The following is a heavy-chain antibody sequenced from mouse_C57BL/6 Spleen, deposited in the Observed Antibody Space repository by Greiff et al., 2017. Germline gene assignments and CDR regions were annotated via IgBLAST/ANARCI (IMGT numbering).Heavy chain of an antibody. D-gene: IGHD2-5*01. CDR1: GYTFTSYW. J-gene: IGHJ2*01. CDR3: ARSGYSNYFDY. V-gene: IGHV1-69*01. Sequence: QVQLKQSGAELVMPGASVKLSCQASGYTFTSYWMHWVKQRPGQGLEWIGEIDPSDSYTNYNQKFQGKSTLTGDKSSSTAYMQLSSLTSEDSAVYYCARSGYSNYFDYWGQGTTLTVSS. CDR2: IDPSDSYT.